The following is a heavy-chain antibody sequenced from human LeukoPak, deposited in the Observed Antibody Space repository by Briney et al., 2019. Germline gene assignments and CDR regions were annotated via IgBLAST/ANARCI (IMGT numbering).Heavy chain of an antibody. J-gene: IGHJ4*02. D-gene: IGHD5-24*01. V-gene: IGHV4-34*01. CDR2: INHSGST. CDR1: SGSFSGYY. Sequence: PSETLSLTCAVYSGSFSGYYWSWIRQPPGKGLEWIGEINHSGSTNYNPSLKSRVTISVDTSKNQFSLKLSSVTAADTAVYYCARATPVEMATSYYYFDYWGQGTLVTVSS. CDR3: ARATPVEMATSYYYFDY.